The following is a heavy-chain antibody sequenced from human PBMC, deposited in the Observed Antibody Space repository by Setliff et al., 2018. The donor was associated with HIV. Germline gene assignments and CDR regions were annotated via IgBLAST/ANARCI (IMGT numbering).Heavy chain of an antibody. CDR2: INPGGGNT. J-gene: IGHJ6*02. D-gene: IGHD3-10*01. CDR1: GYTFTNFY. Sequence: ASVKVSCKASGYTFTNFYMHWVRQAPGQGLEWMGIINPGGGNTRYAQRFQGRVSMTRDTSTSTVYMELSSLRSEDTAVYYCARDSPPQLQDYYYGMDVWGQGTTVTVSS. V-gene: IGHV1-46*01. CDR3: ARDSPPQLQDYYYGMDV.